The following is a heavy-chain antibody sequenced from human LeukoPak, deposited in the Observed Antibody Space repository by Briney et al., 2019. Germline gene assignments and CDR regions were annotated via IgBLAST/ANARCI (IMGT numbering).Heavy chain of an antibody. J-gene: IGHJ3*02. CDR2: IYYSGST. CDR1: GGSISSYY. Sequence: SETLSLTCTVSGGSISSYYWSWIRQPPGKGLEWIGYIYYSGSTNYNPSLKSRVTISVDTSKNQFSLKLSSVTAADTAVYYCTRGYGDDAFDIWGQGSMVTVSS. CDR3: TRGYGDDAFDI. V-gene: IGHV4-59*01. D-gene: IGHD4-17*01.